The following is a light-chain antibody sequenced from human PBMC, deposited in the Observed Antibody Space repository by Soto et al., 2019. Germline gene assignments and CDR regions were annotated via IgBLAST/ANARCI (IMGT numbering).Light chain of an antibody. CDR1: QSVSSN. Sequence: EIVMTQSPATLSVSPGERATLSCRASQSVSSNLAWYQQKPGQAPRLLLYGTSTRATGVPARFSGTGSGTDFTLTISSLQSEDFAVYYCQQSNKWPYTFGQGTKLEIK. CDR3: QQSNKWPYT. CDR2: GTS. J-gene: IGKJ2*01. V-gene: IGKV3-15*01.